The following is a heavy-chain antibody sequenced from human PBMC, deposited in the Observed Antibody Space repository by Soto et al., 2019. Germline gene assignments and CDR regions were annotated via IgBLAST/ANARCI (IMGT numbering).Heavy chain of an antibody. CDR3: VRGSDVARQELDY. D-gene: IGHD2-15*01. Sequence: QVQVVESGGGVVQPGRSLRLSCAASGFTFSNFGIHWVRQAPGKGLEWVAAISSDGSDKYYLDSVKGRFIISRDNSKNTLFLQMNSLRVEDTAVYYCVRGSDVARQELDYWGQGTLVTVSS. CDR2: ISSDGSDK. J-gene: IGHJ4*02. CDR1: GFTFSNFG. V-gene: IGHV3-30*03.